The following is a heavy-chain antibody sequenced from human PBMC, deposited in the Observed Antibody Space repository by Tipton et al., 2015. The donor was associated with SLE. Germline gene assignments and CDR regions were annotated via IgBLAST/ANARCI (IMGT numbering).Heavy chain of an antibody. Sequence: SLRLSCAASGFTFSSFAMHWVRQAPGKGLAWVAVISYDGSNKYYADSVKGRFTISRDNSKNTLYLQMNSLRAEDTAVYYCARDGHDSGSFGAFDIWGQGTMVTVSS. D-gene: IGHD3-10*01. CDR2: ISYDGSNK. V-gene: IGHV3-30-3*01. CDR1: GFTFSSFA. CDR3: ARDGHDSGSFGAFDI. J-gene: IGHJ3*02.